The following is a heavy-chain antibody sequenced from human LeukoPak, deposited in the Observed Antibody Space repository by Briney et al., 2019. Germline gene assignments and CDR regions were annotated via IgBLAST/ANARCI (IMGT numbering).Heavy chain of an antibody. J-gene: IGHJ4*02. CDR3: ARDPRSSGYFFDY. CDR2: ISYDATNT. V-gene: IGHV3-30*04. D-gene: IGHD3-22*01. CDR1: GFTFSSYV. Sequence: GRSLRLSCAASGFTFSSYVMHWVRQAPDKGLEWVTVISYDATNTYYADSVKGRFTISRDNSKNTLYLQMNSLRAEDTAVYYCARDPRSSGYFFDYWGQETLVTVSS.